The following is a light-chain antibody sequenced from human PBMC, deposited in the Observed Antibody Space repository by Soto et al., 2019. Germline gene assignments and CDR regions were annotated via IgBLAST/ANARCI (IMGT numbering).Light chain of an antibody. CDR3: HHYGSSRT. V-gene: IGKV3-20*01. J-gene: IGKJ1*01. CDR2: DAS. Sequence: EIVLTQSPGTLSLSPGERATLSCRASQSVSSFYLAWYQQKPGQAPRLLIFDASTRATGIPDRFSGSGSGTDFTLTVSRLEPEDFAVYYCHHYGSSRTFGQGTKVDIK. CDR1: QSVSSFY.